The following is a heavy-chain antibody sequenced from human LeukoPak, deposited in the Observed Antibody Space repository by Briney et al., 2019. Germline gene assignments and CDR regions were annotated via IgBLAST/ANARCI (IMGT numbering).Heavy chain of an antibody. CDR3: ARGRHY. J-gene: IGHJ4*02. CDR1: GYSISSGYY. CDR2: IHHSGST. Sequence: SETLSLTCTVSGYSISSGYYWGWIRQPPGKGLEWIGSIHHSGSTSYNPSLKSRVSISVDTSKNQFSLKLSSGTAADTAVYYCARGRHYWGQGTLVTVSS. V-gene: IGHV4-38-2*02.